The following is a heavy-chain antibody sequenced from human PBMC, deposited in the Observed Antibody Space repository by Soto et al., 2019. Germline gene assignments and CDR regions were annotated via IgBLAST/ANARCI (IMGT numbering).Heavy chain of an antibody. D-gene: IGHD2-15*01. J-gene: IGHJ4*02. V-gene: IGHV4-39*01. CDR1: GGSISSSSYY. CDR2: IYYSGST. CDR3: ASAGRVGYCSGGSCYSPLGFDY. Sequence: SETLSLTCTVSGGSISSSSYYWGWIRQPPGKGLEWIGSIYYSGSTYYNPSLKSRVTISVDTSKNQFSLKLSSVTAADTAVYYCASAGRVGYCSGGSCYSPLGFDYWGQGTLVTVSS.